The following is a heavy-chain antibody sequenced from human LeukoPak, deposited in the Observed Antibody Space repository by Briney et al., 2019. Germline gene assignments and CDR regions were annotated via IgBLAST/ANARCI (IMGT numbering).Heavy chain of an antibody. CDR2: ISGSGSYT. CDR1: GFAFSDYY. CDR3: ARIGSIAAAGTPDY. Sequence: GGSLRLSCAASGFAFSDYYMTWIRQAPGKGLEWLSYISGSGSYTNYADSVKGRFTTSRDNAKNSLYLQMNSLRAEDTAVYYCARIGSIAAAGTPDYWGQGTLVTVSS. V-gene: IGHV3-11*06. D-gene: IGHD6-13*01. J-gene: IGHJ4*02.